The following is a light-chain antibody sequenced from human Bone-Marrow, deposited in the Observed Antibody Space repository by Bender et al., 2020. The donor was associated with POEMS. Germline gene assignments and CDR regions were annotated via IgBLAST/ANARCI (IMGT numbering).Light chain of an antibody. Sequence: SYELTQPPSVSLSPGQTASITCSGDKLGDKYVCWYQQRPGQSPVLVIYQDNKRPSGIPERFSGSNSGNTATLTISGTQALDEADYYCQAWDSTVVVFGGGTKLTVL. CDR2: QDN. CDR1: KLGDKY. V-gene: IGLV3-1*01. CDR3: QAWDSTVVV. J-gene: IGLJ2*01.